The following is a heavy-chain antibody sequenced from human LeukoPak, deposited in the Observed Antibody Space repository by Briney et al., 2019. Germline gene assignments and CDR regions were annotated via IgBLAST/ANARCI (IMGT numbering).Heavy chain of an antibody. CDR1: GGSISGSSYY. V-gene: IGHV4-39*07. CDR3: ARLGPYYYDSSGYYLDY. CDR2: IYYSGST. D-gene: IGHD3-22*01. J-gene: IGHJ4*02. Sequence: PSETLSLTCTVSGGSISGSSYYWGWIRQPPGKGLEWIGSIYYSGSTYYNPSLKSRVTISVDTSKNQFSLKLSSVTAADTAVYYCARLGPYYYDSSGYYLDYWGQGTLVTVSS.